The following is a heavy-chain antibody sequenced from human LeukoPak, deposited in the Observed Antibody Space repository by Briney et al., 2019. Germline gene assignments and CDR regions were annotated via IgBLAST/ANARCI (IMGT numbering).Heavy chain of an antibody. Sequence: SGGSLRLSCAASGFDFGSYTVTWVRQAPGKGLEWVSLISATSSDINYAESVRGRFTITRDNAKNSLFLQMDSLRVEDTAIYYCAKGLFRAFDNYLDSWGKGTLVTVSS. D-gene: IGHD3-9*01. CDR3: AKGLFRAFDNYLDS. CDR2: ISATSSDI. J-gene: IGHJ4*02. CDR1: GFDFGSYT. V-gene: IGHV3-21*04.